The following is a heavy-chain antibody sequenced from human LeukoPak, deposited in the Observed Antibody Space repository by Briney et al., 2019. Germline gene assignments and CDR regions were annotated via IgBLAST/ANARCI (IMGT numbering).Heavy chain of an antibody. V-gene: IGHV4-59*01. J-gene: IGHJ4*02. CDR3: ARTGNYYDSSGYWGWIDY. Sequence: SETLSLTCTVSGGSISYNYWSWMRQPPGKGLEWIGYIYHSGSTNYNPSLKSRVTISIDMSMNQFSLKLSSVTAADTAVYYCARTGNYYDSSGYWGWIDYWGQGTLVTVSS. CDR1: GGSISYNY. CDR2: IYHSGST. D-gene: IGHD3-22*01.